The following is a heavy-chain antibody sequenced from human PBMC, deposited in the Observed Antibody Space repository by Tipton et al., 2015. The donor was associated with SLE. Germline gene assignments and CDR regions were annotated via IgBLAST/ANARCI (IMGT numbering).Heavy chain of an antibody. J-gene: IGHJ6*02. CDR1: GSTFSSYE. Sequence: SLRLSCAASGSTFSSYEMNWVRQAPGKGLEWVSYISSSGSTIYYADSVKGRFTISRDNAKNSLYLQMNSLRAEDTAVYYCARRGDYYYGMDVWGQGTTVTVSS. CDR2: ISSSGSTI. V-gene: IGHV3-48*03. CDR3: ARRGDYYYGMDV.